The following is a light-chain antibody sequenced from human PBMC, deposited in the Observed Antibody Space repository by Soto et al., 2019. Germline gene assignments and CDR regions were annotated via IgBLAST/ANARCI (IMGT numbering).Light chain of an antibody. CDR2: GAS. V-gene: IGKV3-15*01. Sequence: EIVMTQSPATLSVSPGERATLSCRARQSVSSNLAWYQQKPGQAPRLLSYGASTRATGIPARFSGSGSGTEFTLTISSLQSEDFAVYYCQQYNNWLYTFGQGTKLEIK. CDR3: QQYNNWLYT. J-gene: IGKJ2*01. CDR1: QSVSSN.